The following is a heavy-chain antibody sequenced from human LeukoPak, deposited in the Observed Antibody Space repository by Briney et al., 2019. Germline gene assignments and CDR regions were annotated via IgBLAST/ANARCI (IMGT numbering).Heavy chain of an antibody. CDR3: AREGIYSGYDPYYFDY. CDR2: ISSSSSYI. J-gene: IGHJ4*02. Sequence: GGSLRLSCAASGFTFSSYSMNCVRQAPGKGLEWVSSISSSSSYIYYADSVKGRFTISRDNAKNSLYLQMNSLRAEDMAVYYCAREGIYSGYDPYYFDYWGQGTLVTVSS. D-gene: IGHD5-12*01. V-gene: IGHV3-21*01. CDR1: GFTFSSYS.